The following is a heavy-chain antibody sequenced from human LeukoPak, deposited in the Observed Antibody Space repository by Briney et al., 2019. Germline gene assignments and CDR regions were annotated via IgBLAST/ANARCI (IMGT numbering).Heavy chain of an antibody. CDR2: INWNGGST. V-gene: IGHV3-20*04. D-gene: IGHD2-2*01. J-gene: IGHJ6*03. Sequence: PGGSLRLSCAASGYTFDDYGMSWVRQAPGKGLEWVSGINWNGGSTGYADSAKGRFTISRDNAKNSLYLQMNSLRAEDTALYYCARDGPLSLGSSTSGRYYYMDVWGKGTTVTVSS. CDR1: GYTFDDYG. CDR3: ARDGPLSLGSSTSGRYYYMDV.